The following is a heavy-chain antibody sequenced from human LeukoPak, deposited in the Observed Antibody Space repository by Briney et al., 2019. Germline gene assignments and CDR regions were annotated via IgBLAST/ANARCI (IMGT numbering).Heavy chain of an antibody. CDR1: GGSISSYY. CDR3: AREQTYGSGRSYGMDV. Sequence: PSETLSLTCTVSGGSISSYYWSWIRQPPGKGLEWIGYIYYSGSTNYNPSLKSRVTISVDASKNQFSLKLSSVTAADTAVYYCAREQTYGSGRSYGMDVWGQGTTVTVSS. CDR2: IYYSGST. J-gene: IGHJ6*02. D-gene: IGHD3-10*01. V-gene: IGHV4-59*01.